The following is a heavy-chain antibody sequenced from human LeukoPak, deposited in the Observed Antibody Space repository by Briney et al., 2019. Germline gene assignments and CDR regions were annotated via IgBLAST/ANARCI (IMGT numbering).Heavy chain of an antibody. CDR3: ARQQGYYDFETATAFPPYYFDS. CDR1: GGSITSKNYY. V-gene: IGHV4-39*01. Sequence: PSETLSLTCTVSGGSITSKNYYWGWIRQSPGKGLEWIGSIHYSGSSYYNPSLKNRVFISVDTSKSQFFLRVSSVTVADTAIYYCARQQGYYDFETATAFPPYYFDSWGQGTLVTSSS. CDR2: IHYSGSS. J-gene: IGHJ4*02. D-gene: IGHD3-3*01.